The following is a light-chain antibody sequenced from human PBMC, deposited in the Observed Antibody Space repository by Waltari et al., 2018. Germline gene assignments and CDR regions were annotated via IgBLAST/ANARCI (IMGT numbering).Light chain of an antibody. J-gene: IGKJ4*01. V-gene: IGKV3-11*01. CDR1: QRVFNY. Sequence: VLPQSPATLSLSAGERATLSCRARQRVFNYLAWYQQKPGQAPRLLIYDTSKRATGIPARFSGSGSGTDFTLTISNLEAEDFALYYCQQGSILPLTFGGGTKVEIK. CDR3: QQGSILPLT. CDR2: DTS.